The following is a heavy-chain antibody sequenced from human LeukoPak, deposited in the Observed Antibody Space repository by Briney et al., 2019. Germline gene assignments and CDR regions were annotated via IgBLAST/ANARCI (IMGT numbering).Heavy chain of an antibody. V-gene: IGHV4-34*01. CDR3: ARRAEVTNEDNWFDP. CDR2: VYHCCST. J-gene: IGHJ5*02. D-gene: IGHD5-18*01. CDR1: GGSFSGYY. Sequence: SETLSLTCAVSGGSFSGYYWNWIRNPQRPGMGRNWEVYHCCSTNYNPYPKLRVTISVDTSKNQFSLKLSSVTAADTAVYYCARRAEVTNEDNWFDPWGQGTLVTVSS.